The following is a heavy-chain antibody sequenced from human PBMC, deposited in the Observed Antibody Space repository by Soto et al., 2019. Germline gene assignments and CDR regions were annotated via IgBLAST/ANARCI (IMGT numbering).Heavy chain of an antibody. CDR1: GGSISSYY. CDR2: IYYSGST. D-gene: IGHD4-17*01. V-gene: IGHV4-59*01. J-gene: IGHJ4*02. Sequence: PSETLSLTCPVSGGSISSYYWSWIRQPPGKGLEWIGYIYYSGSTNYNPSLKSRVTISVDTSKNQFSLKLSSVTAADTAVYYCARATVVTEVDYWGQGTLVTVSS. CDR3: ARATVVTEVDY.